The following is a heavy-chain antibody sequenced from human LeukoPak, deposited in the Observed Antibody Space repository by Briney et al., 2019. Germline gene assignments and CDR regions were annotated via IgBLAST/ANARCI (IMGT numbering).Heavy chain of an antibody. J-gene: IGHJ4*02. CDR2: FDPEDGET. V-gene: IGHV1-24*01. D-gene: IGHD6-19*01. CDR1: GYTLTELS. CDR3: ATWATIAVAGTAYDY. Sequence: ASVKVSCKVSGYTLTELSMHWVRQAPGKGLEWMGGFDPEDGETIYAQKFQGRVTMTEDTSTDTAYMELSSLRSEDTAVYYCATWATIAVAGTAYDYWGQGTLVTVSS.